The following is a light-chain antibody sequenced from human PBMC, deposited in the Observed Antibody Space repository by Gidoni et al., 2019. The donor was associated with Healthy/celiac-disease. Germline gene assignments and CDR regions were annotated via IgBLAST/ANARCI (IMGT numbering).Light chain of an antibody. CDR1: QSISSY. CDR2: AAS. Sequence: DIKMTQPPSSLSASVGDRVTITCRASQSISSYLNWYQQKPGKAPKLLIYAASSLQSGVPSRFSGSGSGTDFTLTISSQQPEDFATYYCQQSYSTPRTFGQGTKVEIK. V-gene: IGKV1-39*01. CDR3: QQSYSTPRT. J-gene: IGKJ1*01.